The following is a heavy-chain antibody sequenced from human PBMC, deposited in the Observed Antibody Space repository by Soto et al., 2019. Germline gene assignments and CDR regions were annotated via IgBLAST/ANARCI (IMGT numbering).Heavy chain of an antibody. J-gene: IGHJ4*02. CDR3: VRDRDYAFDY. V-gene: IGHV3-48*02. CDR2: IRGNEATD. Sequence: EVHLVESGGGLVQPGGSLRLSCAASGFTFTSYTFNWVRQAPGKGLEWISNIRGNEATDYYADSEKGRFTISRDNARNSVYLQMNSLRDGDTAVYYCVRDRDYAFDYWGQGTLVTVSS. CDR1: GFTFTSYT. D-gene: IGHD4-17*01.